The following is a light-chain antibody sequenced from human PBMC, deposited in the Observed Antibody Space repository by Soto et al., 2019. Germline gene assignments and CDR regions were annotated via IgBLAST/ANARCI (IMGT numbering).Light chain of an antibody. J-gene: IGLJ3*02. V-gene: IGLV2-8*01. CDR3: SSYAGSNNLGV. CDR1: SSDIGGYNY. CDR2: EVS. Sequence: QSALTQPPSASGSPGQSVTISCTGTSSDIGGYNYVSWYQHHPGKAPKVMIYEVSKRPSGVPDRFSGSKSGNTASLTVSGLQPEDDADYYCSSYAGSNNLGVFGGRTKLTVL.